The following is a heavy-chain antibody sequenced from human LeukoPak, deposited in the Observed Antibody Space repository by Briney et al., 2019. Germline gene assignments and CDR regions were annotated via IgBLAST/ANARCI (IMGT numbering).Heavy chain of an antibody. J-gene: IGHJ4*02. CDR3: ARDRRAVAGKTAFDY. V-gene: IGHV3-74*01. CDR2: INGDGRST. D-gene: IGHD6-19*01. Sequence: PGGSLRLSCAASGFTFSSYWMHWVRQAPGKGLVWVSRINGDGRSTSYADSVKGRFTISRDNAKNSLYLQMNSLRAEDTAVYYCARDRRAVAGKTAFDYWGQGTLVTVSS. CDR1: GFTFSSYW.